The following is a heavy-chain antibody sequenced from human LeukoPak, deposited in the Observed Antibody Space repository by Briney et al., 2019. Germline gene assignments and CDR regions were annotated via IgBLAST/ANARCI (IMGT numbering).Heavy chain of an antibody. Sequence: SETLSLTCAVSGGSISSSNWWSWVRQPPGKGLEWIGEIYHSGSTNYNPSLKSRVTISVDKSKNQFSLKLSSVTAADTAVYYCASTIAAAGIWSYDWGQGTLVTVSS. CDR2: IYHSGST. V-gene: IGHV4-4*02. CDR1: GGSISSSNW. CDR3: ASTIAAAGIWSYD. J-gene: IGHJ4*02. D-gene: IGHD6-13*01.